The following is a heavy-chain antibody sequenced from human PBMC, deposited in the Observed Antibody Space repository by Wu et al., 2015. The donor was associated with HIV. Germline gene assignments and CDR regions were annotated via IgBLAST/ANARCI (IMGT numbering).Heavy chain of an antibody. CDR3: ARERTYCSGGSCYFDY. CDR2: IIPIFGTA. V-gene: IGHV1-69*13. CDR1: GGTFSSYA. Sequence: QVQLVQSGAEVKKPGSSVKVSCKASGGTFSSYAISWVRQAPGQGLEWMGRIIPIFGTANYAQKFQGRVTITADESTSTAYMELSSLRSEDTAVYYCARERTYCSGGSCYFDYWGQGTLVTVSS. J-gene: IGHJ4*02. D-gene: IGHD2-15*01.